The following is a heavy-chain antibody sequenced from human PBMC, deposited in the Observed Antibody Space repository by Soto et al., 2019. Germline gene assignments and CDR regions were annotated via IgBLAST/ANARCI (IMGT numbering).Heavy chain of an antibody. CDR2: IIPIFGTA. Sequence: QVQLVQSGAEVKKPGSSVKVSCKASGGTFSSYAISWVRQAPGQGLEWMGGIIPIFGTANYAQKFQGRVTITADESASTAYMERSSLRSEDTAVYYCARDNVAEYQLLFPDPRVRGIYYYGMDVWGQGTTVTVSS. CDR1: GGTFSSYA. J-gene: IGHJ6*02. V-gene: IGHV1-69*01. CDR3: ARDNVAEYQLLFPDPRVRGIYYYGMDV. D-gene: IGHD2-2*01.